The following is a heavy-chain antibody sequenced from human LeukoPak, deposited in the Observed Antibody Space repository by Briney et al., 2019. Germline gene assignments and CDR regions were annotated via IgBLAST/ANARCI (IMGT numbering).Heavy chain of an antibody. D-gene: IGHD2-15*01. CDR1: GGSISNYY. J-gene: IGHJ4*02. V-gene: IGHV4-59*08. CDR3: ARSRSGGSYLDY. CDR2: FYYGGST. Sequence: PSETLSLTCTVSGGSISNYYWSWIRQPPGKGLEWIGSFYYGGSTAYTPSLKSRVTISVDKSNNQFSLKLNSVTAADTAVYYCARSRSGGSYLDYWSQGSLVTVSS.